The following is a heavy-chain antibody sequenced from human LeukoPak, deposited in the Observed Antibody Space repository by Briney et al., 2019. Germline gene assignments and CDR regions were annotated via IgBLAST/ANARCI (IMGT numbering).Heavy chain of an antibody. D-gene: IGHD2-15*01. CDR3: ATRNKDIVVDDSPVMDV. V-gene: IGHV1-69*06. CDR1: GGTFSSYA. J-gene: IGHJ6*04. Sequence: ASVKVSCKASGGTFSSYAISWVRQAPGQGLEWMGGIIPILGTANYAQKFQGRVTITADKSTSTAYMELSSLRSEDTAVYYCATRNKDIVVDDSPVMDVWGKGTTVTVSS. CDR2: IIPILGTA.